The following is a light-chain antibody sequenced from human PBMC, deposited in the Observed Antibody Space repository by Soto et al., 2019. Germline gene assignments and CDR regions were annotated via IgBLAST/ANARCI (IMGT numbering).Light chain of an antibody. CDR3: HQYGSSPYT. CDR2: RAS. CDR1: QSLSSSS. J-gene: IGKJ2*01. V-gene: IGKV3-20*01. Sequence: DIVLTQSPVTLSLSPGEGATLSCRASQSLSSSSLARYQQKPGQAPTLLIFRASNRATGVPDRFSASESGTDFTLTISSLDPEDFAVYFCHQYGSSPYTFGQGTKLEMK.